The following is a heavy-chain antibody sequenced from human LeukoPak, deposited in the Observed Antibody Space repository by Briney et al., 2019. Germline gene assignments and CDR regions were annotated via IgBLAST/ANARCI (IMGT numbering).Heavy chain of an antibody. V-gene: IGHV4-4*07. CDR2: IQSSGST. J-gene: IGHJ4*02. D-gene: IGHD6-19*01. Sequence: SETLSLTRTVSGGSISSDYWNWIRQPAGKGLEWIGRIQSSGSTNYNPSLKSRLTMSVDTSKNQFSLKLSSVTTADTAVYYCARDRGSGWYDYWGQGTLVTVSS. CDR1: GGSISSDY. CDR3: ARDRGSGWYDY.